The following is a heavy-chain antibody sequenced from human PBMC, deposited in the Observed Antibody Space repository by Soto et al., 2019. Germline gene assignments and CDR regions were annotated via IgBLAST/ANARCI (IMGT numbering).Heavy chain of an antibody. V-gene: IGHV3-21*01. CDR2: ISSSSSYI. CDR1: GFTFRSYS. J-gene: IGHJ4*02. Sequence: PGGSLRLSCAASGFTFRSYSMNWVRPAPGKGLEWVSSISSSSSYIYYADSVKGRFTISRDNAKNSLYLQMNSLRAEDTAVYYCASLTGYYPDLNFDYWGQGTLVTVSS. CDR3: ASLTGYYPDLNFDY. D-gene: IGHD3-9*01.